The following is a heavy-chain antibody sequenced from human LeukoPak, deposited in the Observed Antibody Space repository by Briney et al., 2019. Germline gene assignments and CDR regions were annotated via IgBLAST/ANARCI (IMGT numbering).Heavy chain of an antibody. Sequence: ASVKVSCKVSGYTLTELSMHWVRQAPGKGLEWMGGFDRANGETIYAQRFQGRVTMTEDPSTDTAYMELSSLRSEDTAVYYCAAVIYYDSSGYDDAFDIWGQGTMVTVSS. V-gene: IGHV1-24*01. CDR3: AAVIYYDSSGYDDAFDI. J-gene: IGHJ3*02. D-gene: IGHD3-22*01. CDR2: FDRANGET. CDR1: GYTLTELS.